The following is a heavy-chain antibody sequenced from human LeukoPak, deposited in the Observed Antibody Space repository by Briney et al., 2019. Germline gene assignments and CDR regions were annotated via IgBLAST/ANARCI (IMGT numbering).Heavy chain of an antibody. D-gene: IGHD2-21*01. V-gene: IGHV3-15*01. CDR2: IKSKTDGGTT. Sequence: GSLKPSRAAPGFTFKNAWISWGRQAPGKGVERVGRIKSKTDGGTTDYAATVKGRFTISRDDSKYTLYLQMNSLKTEDTAVYYCTTWWWEWGQGTLVTVSS. CDR3: TTWWWE. CDR1: GFTFKNAW. J-gene: IGHJ4*02.